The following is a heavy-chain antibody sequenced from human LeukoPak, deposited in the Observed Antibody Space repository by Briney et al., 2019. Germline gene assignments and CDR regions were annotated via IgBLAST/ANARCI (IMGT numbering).Heavy chain of an antibody. CDR2: IIPIFGTA. CDR1: GGTFSSYA. D-gene: IGHD6-6*01. J-gene: IGHJ6*03. Sequence: SVKVSCKASGGTFSSYAISWVRQAPGQGLEWMGGIIPIFGTANYAQKFQGRVTITTDESTSTAYMELSSLRSEDTAVYYCARALRIAARPEYYYYMDVWGEGTTVTVSS. V-gene: IGHV1-69*05. CDR3: ARALRIAARPEYYYYMDV.